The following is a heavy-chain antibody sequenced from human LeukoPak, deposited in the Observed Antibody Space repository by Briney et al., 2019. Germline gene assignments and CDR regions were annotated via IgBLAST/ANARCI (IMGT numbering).Heavy chain of an antibody. Sequence: PGGSLRLSCAASGFTFSSYSMNWVRQAPGKGLEWVSTISGGGGSTYYSDSVKGRFTISRDNSKNTLYLQMNSLRAVDTAVYYCARGYDSGSYYVYWGQGTLVTVSS. CDR2: ISGGGGST. CDR3: ARGYDSGSYYVY. V-gene: IGHV3-23*01. CDR1: GFTFSSYS. J-gene: IGHJ4*02. D-gene: IGHD3-22*01.